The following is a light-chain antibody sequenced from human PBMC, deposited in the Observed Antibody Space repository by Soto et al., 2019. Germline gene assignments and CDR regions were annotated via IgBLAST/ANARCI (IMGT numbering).Light chain of an antibody. V-gene: IGKV3-20*01. CDR2: GAS. Sequence: EIVLTQSPGTLSLSPGERATLSCRASQSVSSSYLAWYQQKPGQAPRLLIYGASSRATGIPDRFSGSGSGTDFTLTISRLEPEDFALYYCQQYGSSPQFPFGPGTKVDIK. CDR1: QSVSSSY. J-gene: IGKJ3*01. CDR3: QQYGSSPQFP.